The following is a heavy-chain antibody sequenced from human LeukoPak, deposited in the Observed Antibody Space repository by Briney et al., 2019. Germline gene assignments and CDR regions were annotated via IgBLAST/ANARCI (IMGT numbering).Heavy chain of an antibody. Sequence: SETLSPTCTVSGGSISSNYWSWIRQPAGKGLEYIGRIYSSGNTNYNPSLKSRVTMSVDTSKNQFSLLLHSVTAADTAVYYCARVWLSSGSYWYFDFWGRGTLVIVSS. CDR3: ARVWLSSGSYWYFDF. V-gene: IGHV4-4*07. CDR1: GGSISSNY. D-gene: IGHD3-22*01. J-gene: IGHJ2*01. CDR2: IYSSGNT.